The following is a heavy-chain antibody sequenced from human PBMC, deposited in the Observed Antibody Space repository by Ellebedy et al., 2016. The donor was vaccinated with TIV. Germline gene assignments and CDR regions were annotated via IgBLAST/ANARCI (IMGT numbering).Heavy chain of an antibody. CDR3: ARWFGELLYVRWFDP. CDR1: GGSISGSSYY. V-gene: IGHV4-39*01. CDR2: IYYSGST. Sequence: SETLSLTCTVSGGSISGSSYYWGWIRQPPGKGLEWIGSIYYSGSTDYHPSLKSRVTISADTSKNQFSLRLSSVTAADTAVYYCARWFGELLYVRWFDPWGQGTLVTVSS. J-gene: IGHJ5*02. D-gene: IGHD3-10*01.